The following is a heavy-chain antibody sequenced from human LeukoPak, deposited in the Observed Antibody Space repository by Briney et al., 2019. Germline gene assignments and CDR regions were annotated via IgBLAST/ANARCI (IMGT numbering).Heavy chain of an antibody. D-gene: IGHD6-13*01. V-gene: IGHV5-51*01. CDR1: GYSFTNYW. CDR3: ASPIFGYTSSWYSIP. J-gene: IGHJ5*02. CDR2: IYPGDSDT. Sequence: GESLKISCKGSGYSFTNYWIAWVRQLPGKGLEWMGIIYPGDSDTRYSPSFQGQVTISADKSISTTYLHWSSLKASDTAMYYCASPIFGYTSSWYSIPWGQGTLVTVSS.